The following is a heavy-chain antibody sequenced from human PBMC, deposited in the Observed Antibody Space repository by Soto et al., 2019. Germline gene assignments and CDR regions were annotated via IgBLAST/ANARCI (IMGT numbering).Heavy chain of an antibody. CDR1: GGTFISYA. Sequence: SEKASFRASGGTFISYAISWVRQAPGQGLEWMGGIIPIFGTANYAQKFQGRVTITADESTSTAYMELSSLRSEDTAVYYCARGFNWRDAFDIWGQGTMVTVSS. CDR3: ARGFNWRDAFDI. CDR2: IIPIFGTA. V-gene: IGHV1-69*13. D-gene: IGHD1-20*01. J-gene: IGHJ3*02.